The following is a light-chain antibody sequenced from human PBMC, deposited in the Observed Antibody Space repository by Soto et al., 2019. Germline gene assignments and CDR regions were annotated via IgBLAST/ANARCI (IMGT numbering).Light chain of an antibody. CDR2: GAS. Sequence: IGLTPSPGTLSLSPGERATLYCRASQSVISSYLAWYQQKPGQAPRLPIYGASSRATGIPDRVSGSGSGTDFTLTISRLEPEDFAVYYCQQYVSSTDTVGQGTKVEIK. CDR3: QQYVSSTDT. CDR1: QSVISSY. V-gene: IGKV3-20*01. J-gene: IGKJ1*01.